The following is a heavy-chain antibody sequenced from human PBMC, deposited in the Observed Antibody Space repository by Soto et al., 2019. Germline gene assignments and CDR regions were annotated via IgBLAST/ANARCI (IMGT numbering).Heavy chain of an antibody. CDR1: GFAFSSHW. V-gene: IGHV3-7*01. J-gene: IGHJ4*02. CDR3: ARWRSLQSEFDY. Sequence: GGSLRLSCAASGFAFSSHWMGWVRQAPGKGLEWAANIKQDGSEEEYVDSVKGRFTISRDNARNTLYLQMNSLRDEDTAVYYCARWRSLQSEFDYWGQGTLVTVSS. CDR2: IKQDGSEE. D-gene: IGHD4-4*01.